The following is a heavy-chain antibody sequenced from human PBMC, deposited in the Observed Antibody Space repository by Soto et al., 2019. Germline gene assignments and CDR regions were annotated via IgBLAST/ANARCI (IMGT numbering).Heavy chain of an antibody. CDR3: ARERRGYVWGSYRYTGFDY. CDR2: IIPIFGTA. J-gene: IGHJ4*02. V-gene: IGHV1-69*13. CDR1: VGTLSSYA. Sequence: ASVTVSCKASVGTLSSYAMSWVRQAPEQGLEWMGGIIPIFGTANYAQKFQGRVTITADESTSTAYMELSSLRSEDTAVYYCARERRGYVWGSYRYTGFDYWGQGTLVTVSS. D-gene: IGHD3-16*02.